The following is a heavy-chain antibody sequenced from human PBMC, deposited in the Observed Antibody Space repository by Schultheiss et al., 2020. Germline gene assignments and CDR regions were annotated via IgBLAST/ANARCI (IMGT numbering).Heavy chain of an antibody. J-gene: IGHJ6*02. V-gene: IGHV6-1*01. CDR2: TYYRSKWYN. CDR3: ARDLVAGRFYYYCGMDV. Sequence: SETLSLTCAISGDSVSSNSAAWNWIRQSPSVGLEWLGRTYYRSKWYNDYAVSVKSRITINPDTSKNQFSLQLNSVTPEDTAVYYCARDLVAGRFYYYCGMDVWDQGPTVAVCS. D-gene: IGHD6-19*01. CDR1: GDSVSSNSAA.